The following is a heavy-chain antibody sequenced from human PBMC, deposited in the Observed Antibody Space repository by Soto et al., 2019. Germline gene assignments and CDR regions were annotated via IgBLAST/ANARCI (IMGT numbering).Heavy chain of an antibody. D-gene: IGHD1-26*01. J-gene: IGHJ4*02. CDR1: GFNVSTNY. CDR3: ARGSGSPYYFHY. V-gene: IGHV3-53*01. Sequence: PGGSLRLSCAASGFNVSTNYMTWVRQAPGKGLEWVSVIYSGGTTYYADSVKGRFIISRDNFKNTLYLQMNNLRAEDTALYYCARGSGSPYYFHYWGQGTLVTVSS. CDR2: IYSGGTT.